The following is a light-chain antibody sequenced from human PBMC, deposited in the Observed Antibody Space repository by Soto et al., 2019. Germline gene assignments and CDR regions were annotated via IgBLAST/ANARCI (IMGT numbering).Light chain of an antibody. CDR3: QQYDTAPQT. J-gene: IGKJ1*01. Sequence: DIQMTQSPSFLSASVGDTVTITWRASQGIIDYLAWYQQRPGKVPKLLIYAASTLQTGVPSRFSGSGAGTDFTLTISILQPEDVGTYYCQQYDTAPQTFGQGTRVEIK. V-gene: IGKV1-27*01. CDR1: QGIIDY. CDR2: AAS.